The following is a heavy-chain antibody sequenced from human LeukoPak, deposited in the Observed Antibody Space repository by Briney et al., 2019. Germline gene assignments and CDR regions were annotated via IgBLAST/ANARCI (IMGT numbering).Heavy chain of an antibody. CDR2: INPNSGGT. Sequence: ASVKVSCKASGYTFTGYYMHWVRQAPGQGLEWMGWINPNSGGTNYAQKFQGRVTMTRDTSISTAYMELSRLRSDDTAVYYCARVGWALQGEQLVPDPLPYYYYYYGMDVWGQGTTVTVSS. D-gene: IGHD6-6*01. CDR3: ARVGWALQGEQLVPDPLPYYYYYYGMDV. J-gene: IGHJ6*02. CDR1: GYTFTGYY. V-gene: IGHV1-2*02.